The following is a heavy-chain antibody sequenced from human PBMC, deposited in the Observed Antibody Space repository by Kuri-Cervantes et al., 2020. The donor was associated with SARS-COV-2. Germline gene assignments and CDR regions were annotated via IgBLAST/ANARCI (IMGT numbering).Heavy chain of an antibody. CDR1: GFTFSSYA. CDR3: AREPGVSVAGTLVDSRGMDV. V-gene: IGHV3-74*03. D-gene: IGHD6-19*01. CDR2: INHDGSST. Sequence: LSLTCAASGFTFSSYAMSWVRQAPGKGLEWVSRINHDGSSTEFADSVKGRFAISRDNARNTLYLQMNSLRAEDTAIYFCAREPGVSVAGTLVDSRGMDVWGKGTTVTVSS. J-gene: IGHJ6*03.